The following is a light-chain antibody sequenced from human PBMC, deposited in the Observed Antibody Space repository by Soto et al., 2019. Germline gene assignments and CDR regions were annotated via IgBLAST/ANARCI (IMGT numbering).Light chain of an antibody. CDR3: SSYAGSNGVI. CDR1: SSDVGGYNY. V-gene: IGLV2-11*01. CDR2: EVS. J-gene: IGLJ2*01. Sequence: QSALTQPRSVSGSPGQSVTISCTGTSSDVGGYNYVSWYRQHPGKAPKLMTYEVSKRPSGVPDRFSGSKSGNTASLTVSGLQAEDEADYYCSSYAGSNGVIFGGGTKVTVL.